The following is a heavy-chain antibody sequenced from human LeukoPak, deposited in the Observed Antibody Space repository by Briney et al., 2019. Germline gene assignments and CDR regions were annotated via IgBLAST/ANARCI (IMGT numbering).Heavy chain of an antibody. Sequence: GGSLRLSCAASGFTFSSYAMHWVRQAPGKGLEWVSYISSSGSTIYYADSVKGRFIISRDNSKNTLYVQMNSLRAEDTAIYYCAKDWSGNYNWSDPWGQGTLVTVSS. D-gene: IGHD3-3*01. CDR3: AKDWSGNYNWSDP. CDR2: ISSSGSTI. J-gene: IGHJ5*02. CDR1: GFTFSSYA. V-gene: IGHV3-48*01.